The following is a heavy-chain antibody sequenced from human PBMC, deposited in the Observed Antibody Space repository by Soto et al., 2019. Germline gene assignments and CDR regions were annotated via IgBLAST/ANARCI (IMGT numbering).Heavy chain of an antibody. CDR2: INHSGST. D-gene: IGHD4-17*01. J-gene: IGHJ6*02. V-gene: IGHV4-34*01. CDR3: ARGVRASHTGKGYYYGMDV. CDR1: GGSFSGYY. Sequence: PSETLSLTCAVYGGSFSGYYWSWIRKPPGKGLEWIGEINHSGSTNYNPSLKSRVTISVDTSKNQFSLKLSSVTAADTAVYYCARGVRASHTGKGYYYGMDVWGQGTTVTVSS.